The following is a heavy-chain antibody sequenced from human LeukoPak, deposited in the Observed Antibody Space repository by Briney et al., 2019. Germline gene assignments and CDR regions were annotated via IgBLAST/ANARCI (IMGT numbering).Heavy chain of an antibody. D-gene: IGHD2-15*01. CDR3: ARLGWWDS. CDR2: VYYSGST. V-gene: IGHV4-39*01. CDR1: RDSVSNDKFF. J-gene: IGHJ4*02. Sequence: SETLSLTCTVPRDSVSNDKFFWGWIRQPPWEGLEWIGSVYYSGSTYYNPSLNSRVTISVDTSKNQFSLKLSSVTAADTAVYYCARLGWWDSWGQGTLVTVSS.